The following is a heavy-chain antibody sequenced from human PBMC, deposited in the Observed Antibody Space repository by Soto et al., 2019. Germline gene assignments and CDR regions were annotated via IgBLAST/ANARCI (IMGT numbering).Heavy chain of an antibody. Sequence: QLQLQESGSGLVKPSQTLSLTCAVSGGSISSGGYSWSWIRQPPGKGLEWIGSIYHSGSNYYNPSLKSRVTISVDRSKNQFSLKLSSVTAADTAVYYCAGSHYYGSGSYYIYPPFDYWGQGTLVTVSS. D-gene: IGHD3-10*01. CDR1: GGSISSGGYS. CDR2: IYHSGSN. J-gene: IGHJ4*02. V-gene: IGHV4-30-2*01. CDR3: AGSHYYGSGSYYIYPPFDY.